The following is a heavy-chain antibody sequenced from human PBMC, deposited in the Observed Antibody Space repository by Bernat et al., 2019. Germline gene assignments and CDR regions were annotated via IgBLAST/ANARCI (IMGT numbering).Heavy chain of an antibody. CDR3: AKDDTAFYGMDV. Sequence: EVQLLESGGGLVQPGGSLRLSCAASGFTFSSDAMSWVRQAPGKGLEWVSAISGSGGSTYYADSVKGRFTISRDNSKNTLYLQMNSLRAEDTSVYYCAKDDTAFYGMDVWGQGTTVTVSS. D-gene: IGHD5-18*01. J-gene: IGHJ6*02. CDR1: GFTFSSDA. CDR2: ISGSGGST. V-gene: IGHV3-23*01.